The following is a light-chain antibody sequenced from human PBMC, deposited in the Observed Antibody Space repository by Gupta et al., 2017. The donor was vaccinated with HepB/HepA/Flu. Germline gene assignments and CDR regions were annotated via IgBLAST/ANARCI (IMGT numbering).Light chain of an antibody. J-gene: IGLJ3*02. V-gene: IGLV1-44*01. CDR2: TNN. CDR3: AAWDNSLNGRV. Sequence: QSVLTQPPSASGTPGQRVTISCSGSSSNIGSNVVNWYQQFPGTAPKLLIYTNNERPSGVPDRFSGSKSGTSDSLAISGLQSEDEADYYCAAWDNSLNGRVFGGGTKLTVL. CDR1: SSNIGSNV.